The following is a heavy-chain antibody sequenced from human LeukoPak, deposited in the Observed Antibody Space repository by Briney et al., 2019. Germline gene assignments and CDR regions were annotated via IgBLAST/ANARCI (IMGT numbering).Heavy chain of an antibody. CDR2: IAHDGTNK. D-gene: IGHD5-18*01. Sequence: GGSLRLSCAASGCTCTNAGIHWVRLAAGKGLEWVSFIAHDGTNKYYSDSVDGRFTVSRLNSQNTVHLQMTDLRPDDTATYYCASEDVDTGDFWGQGTLVTVSS. J-gene: IGHJ4*02. V-gene: IGHV3-30*01. CDR1: GCTCTNAG. CDR3: ASEDVDTGDF.